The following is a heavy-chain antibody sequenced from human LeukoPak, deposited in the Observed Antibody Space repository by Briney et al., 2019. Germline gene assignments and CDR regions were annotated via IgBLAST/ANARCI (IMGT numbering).Heavy chain of an antibody. V-gene: IGHV5-51*01. D-gene: IGHD6-13*01. CDR2: IYPGDSNT. Sequence: GESLKISCKGSGYSFTNYWIGWVRQMPGKGLEWMGIIYPGDSNTRYSPSFQGQVTISAGKSISTAYLQWSSLKASDTAIYYCARLAVSSIWSVYFDYWGQGTLVTVSS. CDR1: GYSFTNYW. J-gene: IGHJ4*02. CDR3: ARLAVSSIWSVYFDY.